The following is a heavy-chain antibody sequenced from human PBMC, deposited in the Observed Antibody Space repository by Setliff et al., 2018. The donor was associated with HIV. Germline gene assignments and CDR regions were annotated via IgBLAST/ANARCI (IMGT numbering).Heavy chain of an antibody. V-gene: IGHV4-59*11. D-gene: IGHD5-12*01. CDR2: IYYSGRT. CDR3: ARDRQGHRDGYNYLDYFDY. CDR1: GGSISSHY. J-gene: IGHJ4*02. Sequence: SETLSLTCTVSGGSISSHYWSWIRQPPGKGREWIGSIYYSGRTNYNPSLKSRVTISVETSKNQFSLKLSSVTAADTAVYYCARDRQGHRDGYNYLDYFDYWGQGTLVTVSS.